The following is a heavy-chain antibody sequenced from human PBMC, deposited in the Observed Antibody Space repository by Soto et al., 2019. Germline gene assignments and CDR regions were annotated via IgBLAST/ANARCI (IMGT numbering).Heavy chain of an antibody. CDR1: GFTFSSYE. J-gene: IGHJ5*02. CDR2: ISSSGSTI. D-gene: IGHD6-19*01. V-gene: IGHV3-48*03. CDR3: ASVSGGIAVAGKNWFDP. Sequence: PGGSLRLSCAASGFTFSSYEMNWVRQAPGKGLEWVSYISSSGSTIYYADSVKGRFTISRDNAKNSLYLQMNSLRAEDTAVYYCASVSGGIAVAGKNWFDPWGQGTLVTVSS.